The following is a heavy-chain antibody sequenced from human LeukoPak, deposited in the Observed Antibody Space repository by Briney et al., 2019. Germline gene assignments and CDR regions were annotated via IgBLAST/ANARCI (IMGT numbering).Heavy chain of an antibody. V-gene: IGHV3-21*01. CDR3: ARWTYCGGDCYSPYYFDY. CDR2: ISSSSSYI. Sequence: GGSLRLSCAASGFTFSSYSMNWVRQAPGKGLEWVSSISSSSSYIYYADSVKGRFTISRDNAKNSLYLQMSSLRAEDTAVYYCARWTYCGGDCYSPYYFDYWGQGTLVTVSS. J-gene: IGHJ4*02. D-gene: IGHD2-21*02. CDR1: GFTFSSYS.